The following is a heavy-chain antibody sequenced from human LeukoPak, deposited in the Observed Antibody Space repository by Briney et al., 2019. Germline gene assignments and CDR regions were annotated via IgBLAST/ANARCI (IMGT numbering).Heavy chain of an antibody. J-gene: IGHJ4*02. V-gene: IGHV4-39*01. D-gene: IGHD1-26*01. CDR2: IYYPGNT. CDR3: AKSGGYGLIDY. Sequence: WXRQXPXXXXEWIGNIYYPGNTYYNASLQSRVTISIDTSKNQFSLRLNSVTAADTAMYYCAKSGGYGLIDYWGQGTLVTVSS.